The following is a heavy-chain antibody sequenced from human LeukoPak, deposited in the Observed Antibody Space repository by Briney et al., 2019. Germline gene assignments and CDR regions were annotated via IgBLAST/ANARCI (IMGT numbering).Heavy chain of an antibody. CDR2: INSDGSST. CDR1: GFTFSSYW. CDR3: AREKDDHGDPGPLDA. Sequence: GGSLRLSCAASGFTFSSYWMHWVRQAPGKGLVWVSHINSDGSSTSYADSVKGRFTISRDNAKNTLYLQMNSLRAEDTAVYYCAREKDDHGDPGPLDAWGQGDLVTVSS. V-gene: IGHV3-74*01. J-gene: IGHJ5*02. D-gene: IGHD4-17*01.